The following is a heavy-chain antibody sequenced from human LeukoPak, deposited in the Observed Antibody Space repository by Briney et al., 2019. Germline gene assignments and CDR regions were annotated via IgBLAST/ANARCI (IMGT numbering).Heavy chain of an antibody. J-gene: IGHJ6*02. D-gene: IGHD3-10*01. V-gene: IGHV1-2*06. CDR2: INPNSGGT. Sequence: GASVTVSCKASGYTFTGYYMHWVRQAPGQGLEWMGRINPNSGGTNYAQKFQGRVTMTRDTSISTAYMELSRLRSGDTAVYYCASPSSGSYASTYGMDVWGQGTTVAVSS. CDR3: ASPSSGSYASTYGMDV. CDR1: GYTFTGYY.